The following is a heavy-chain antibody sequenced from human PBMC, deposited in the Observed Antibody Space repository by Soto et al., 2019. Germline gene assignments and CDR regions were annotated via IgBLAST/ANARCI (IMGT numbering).Heavy chain of an antibody. Sequence: PGGSLRLSCAASGFTFSAYPMTWVRQAPGKGLEWVSSISAGGDMTYYADSVKGRFTISRGNSKNTLYLQMNSLRADDTAVYYCAKNPHYPGIDINYWGRGTLVTVSS. J-gene: IGHJ4*02. CDR3: AKNPHYPGIDINY. CDR1: GFTFSAYP. V-gene: IGHV3-23*01. CDR2: ISAGGDMT. D-gene: IGHD3-10*01.